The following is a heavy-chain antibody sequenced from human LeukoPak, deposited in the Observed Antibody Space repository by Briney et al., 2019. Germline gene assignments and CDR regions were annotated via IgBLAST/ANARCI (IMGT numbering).Heavy chain of an antibody. CDR1: GYTFSDYC. CDR3: ARNERADVVVGALLNWFDP. Sequence: ASVKVSCTASGYTFSDYCIHWVRQASGQGPEWMGWINPQRGGISYAQKLQGRVTMPRDTSTSTAYMELSRLTSDDTAVYYCARNERADVVVGALLNWFDPWGQGTLVTVSS. V-gene: IGHV1-2*02. CDR2: INPQRGGI. D-gene: IGHD2-15*01. J-gene: IGHJ5*02.